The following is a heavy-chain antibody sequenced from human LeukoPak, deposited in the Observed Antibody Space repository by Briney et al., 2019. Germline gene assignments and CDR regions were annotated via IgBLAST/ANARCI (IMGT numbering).Heavy chain of an antibody. J-gene: IGHJ6*04. CDR2: ISSSGSTI. V-gene: IGHV3-48*04. Sequence: GGSLRLSCAASGFTLSSFNMNWVRQAPGKGLEWVSYISSSGSTIYYADSVKGRFTISRDNAKNSLYLQMNSLRAEDTAVYYCAELGITMIGGVWGKGTTVTISS. D-gene: IGHD3-10*02. CDR3: AELGITMIGGV. CDR1: GFTLSSFN.